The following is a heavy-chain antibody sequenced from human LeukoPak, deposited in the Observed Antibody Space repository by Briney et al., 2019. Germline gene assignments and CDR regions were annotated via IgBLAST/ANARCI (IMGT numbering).Heavy chain of an antibody. V-gene: IGHV3-9*01. CDR1: GFTFDEYA. Sequence: PGGSLRLSCAASGFTFDEYAMHWVRQAPGKGLEWVSGISWNSGLIDYADSVKDRFTISRDNAKNSLFLQMNSLKAEDTAFYYCAKVGIFGLVTYYFDYWGQGTLVTVSS. D-gene: IGHD3/OR15-3a*01. J-gene: IGHJ4*02. CDR3: AKVGIFGLVTYYFDY. CDR2: ISWNSGLI.